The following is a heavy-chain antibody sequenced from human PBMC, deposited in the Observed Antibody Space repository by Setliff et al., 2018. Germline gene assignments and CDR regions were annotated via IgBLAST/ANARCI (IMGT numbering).Heavy chain of an antibody. Sequence: SETLSLTCDVSSYSISRGYYWGWIRQAPGKGLEFIGSIYHGGNIVYNPSLESRVTISADTSKNQFSLTLTSVAAADTAVYYCARAPPPWLQSLGGDYWGQGTLVTVSS. CDR2: IYHGGNI. D-gene: IGHD5-12*01. CDR3: ARAPPPWLQSLGGDY. CDR1: SYSISRGYY. V-gene: IGHV4-38-2*01. J-gene: IGHJ4*02.